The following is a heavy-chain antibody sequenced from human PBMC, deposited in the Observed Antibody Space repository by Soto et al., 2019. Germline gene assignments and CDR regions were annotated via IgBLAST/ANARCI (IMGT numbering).Heavy chain of an antibody. CDR3: ARSVSEYRSIVVVTHFDY. CDR1: GYTFTSYD. J-gene: IGHJ4*02. V-gene: IGHV1-8*01. CDR2: MNPNTGNS. Sequence: ASVKVSCKGAGYTFTSYDIYWVRQATGQGLEWMGWMNPNTGNSGYAQKFQGRVTMTSDTSISTAHMELSSLRSDDTAVYYCARSVSEYRSIVVVTHFDYWGQGTLVTVSS. D-gene: IGHD3-22*01.